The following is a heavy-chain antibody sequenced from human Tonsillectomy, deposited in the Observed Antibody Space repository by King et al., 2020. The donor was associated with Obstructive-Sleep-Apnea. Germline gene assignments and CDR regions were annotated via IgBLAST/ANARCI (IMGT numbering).Heavy chain of an antibody. J-gene: IGHJ4*02. D-gene: IGHD4-17*01. CDR1: GLTFTNAW. Sequence: VQLVESGGGLVKPGESLRLSCAASGLTFTNAWMSWVRQTSGKRLEWVGRIKSKSDGGAADYAAPVTGRFTISRLDSRNTLYLQMNSLMIEDSGVYYCTTDPGDFPDYWGRETLVTVSS. CDR2: IKSKSDGGAA. CDR3: TTDPGDFPDY. V-gene: IGHV3-15*01.